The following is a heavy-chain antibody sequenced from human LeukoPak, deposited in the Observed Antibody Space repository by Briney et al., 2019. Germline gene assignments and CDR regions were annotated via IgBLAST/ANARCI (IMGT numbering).Heavy chain of an antibody. CDR2: MYLDGRT. Sequence: PSQTLSLTCTVSGGSISSLNLWSWLRQPPGKGLEWVGEMYLDGRTNFHPSVRGRVTIFVDKPKNQLSLQLTSVTAADTAVYYCAGLEGRYSTDWFYFFDYWGQGALVTVSS. CDR3: AGLEGRYSTDWFYFFDY. D-gene: IGHD6-19*01. CDR1: GGSISSLNL. V-gene: IGHV4-4*02. J-gene: IGHJ4*02.